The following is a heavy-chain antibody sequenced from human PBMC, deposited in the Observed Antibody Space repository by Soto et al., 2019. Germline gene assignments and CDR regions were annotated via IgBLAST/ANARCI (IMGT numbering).Heavy chain of an antibody. V-gene: IGHV1-3*05. CDR2: INAGNGNT. J-gene: IGHJ4*02. CDR3: ARGSGYYYWDDY. Sequence: QVQLVQSGDEETKPGASVKVSCKASGYTFTSYAMHWVRQAPGQRLEWMGWINAGNGNTKYSQKFQGRVTITRDTSASTAYMELSSLRSEDTAVYYCARGSGYYYWDDYWGQGTLVTVSS. CDR1: GYTFTSYA. D-gene: IGHD3-22*01.